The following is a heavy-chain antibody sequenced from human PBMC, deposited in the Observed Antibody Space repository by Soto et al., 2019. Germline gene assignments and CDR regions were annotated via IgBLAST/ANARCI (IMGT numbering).Heavy chain of an antibody. V-gene: IGHV3-23*01. D-gene: IGHD3-10*01. J-gene: IGHJ6*02. CDR1: GFTFSSYA. CDR3: EKGRGRGDYGMDV. CDR2: ISGSGGST. Sequence: GGSLRLSCAASGFTFSSYAMSWVRQAPGKGLEWVSAISGSGGSTYYADSVRGRFTISRDNSKNTLYLQMNSLRAEDTAVYYCEKGRGRGDYGMDVWGQGTTVTVSS.